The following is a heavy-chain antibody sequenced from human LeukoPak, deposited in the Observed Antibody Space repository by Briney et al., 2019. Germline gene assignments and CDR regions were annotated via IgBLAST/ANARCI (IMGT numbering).Heavy chain of an antibody. D-gene: IGHD2-2*01. V-gene: IGHV4-30-2*01. Sequence: SETLSLTCTVSGGSISSGGYYWSWIRQPPGKGLEWIGYIYHSGSTYYNPSLKSRVTISVDRSKNQFSLKLSSVTAADTAVYYCARYPLSYCSSTSCPSGWVFDIWGQGTMVTVSS. CDR2: IYHSGST. CDR3: ARYPLSYCSSTSCPSGWVFDI. J-gene: IGHJ3*02. CDR1: GGSISSGGYY.